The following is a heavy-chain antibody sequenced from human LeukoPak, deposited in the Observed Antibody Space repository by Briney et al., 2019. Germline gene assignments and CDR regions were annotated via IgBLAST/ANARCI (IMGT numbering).Heavy chain of an antibody. CDR3: VRAVGYYYYMDV. Sequence: SETLSLTCTVSGGSISSYYWSWIRQPPGKGLEWVGYIYYSGSTNYNPSLKSRVTISVDTSKNQFSLKLSSVTAADTAVYYCVRAVGYYYYMDVWGKGTTVTISS. J-gene: IGHJ6*03. CDR1: GGSISSYY. D-gene: IGHD4-23*01. CDR2: IYYSGST. V-gene: IGHV4-59*01.